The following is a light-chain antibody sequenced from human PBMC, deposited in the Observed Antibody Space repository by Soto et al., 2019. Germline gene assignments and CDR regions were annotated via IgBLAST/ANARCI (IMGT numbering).Light chain of an antibody. CDR3: QQYYSTTPP. V-gene: IGKV4-1*01. J-gene: IGKJ4*01. CDR2: WAS. Sequence: DIVMTQSPDSLAVSLGERATINCKSSQSVLYSSNNKNYLAWYQQKPGQPPKLLIYWASTRESGVPDRFSGSGSGTDFTLTTSSLQAEDVAVYYCQQYYSTTPPFGGGTKVDIX. CDR1: QSVLYSSNNKNY.